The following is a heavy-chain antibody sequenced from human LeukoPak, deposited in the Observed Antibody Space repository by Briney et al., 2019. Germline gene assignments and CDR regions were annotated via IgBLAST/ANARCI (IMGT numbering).Heavy chain of an antibody. Sequence: ASVKVSCKVSGYTLTELSMHWVRQAPGKGLEWMGGFDPEDGETIYAQKFQGRVTMTEDTSTDTAYMELSGLRSEDTAVYYCACPRQIYYYYGMDVWGQGTTVTVSS. CDR2: FDPEDGET. CDR3: ACPRQIYYYYGMDV. J-gene: IGHJ6*02. V-gene: IGHV1-24*01. CDR1: GYTLTELS.